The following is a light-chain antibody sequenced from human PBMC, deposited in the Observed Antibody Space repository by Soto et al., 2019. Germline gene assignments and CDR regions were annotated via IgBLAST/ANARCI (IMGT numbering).Light chain of an antibody. CDR1: QSVSTY. Sequence: IGLTQSPATLSLSPGERATLSCRASQSVSTYLAWYQQKSGQAPRLLIYDVSKRATGIPPRFSGSGAGTDFTLTISSLEPEDSATYYCHQRRSSLTFGGGTKVEIK. J-gene: IGKJ4*01. CDR3: HQRRSSLT. CDR2: DVS. V-gene: IGKV3-11*01.